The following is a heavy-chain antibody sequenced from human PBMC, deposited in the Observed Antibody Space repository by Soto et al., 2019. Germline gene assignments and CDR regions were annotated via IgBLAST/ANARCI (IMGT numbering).Heavy chain of an antibody. V-gene: IGHV3-23*01. CDR1: GFTFSSYA. D-gene: IGHD1-26*01. Sequence: EVQLLESGGGLVQPGGSLRLSCAASGFTFSSYAMSWVRQAPGKGLEWVSAISGSGGSTYYADSVKGRFTISRDNSKNTLYLQMNSLSAEDTAVYYCAKDRIVGADTAGRIFDYWGQGTLVTVSS. CDR2: ISGSGGST. J-gene: IGHJ4*02. CDR3: AKDRIVGADTAGRIFDY.